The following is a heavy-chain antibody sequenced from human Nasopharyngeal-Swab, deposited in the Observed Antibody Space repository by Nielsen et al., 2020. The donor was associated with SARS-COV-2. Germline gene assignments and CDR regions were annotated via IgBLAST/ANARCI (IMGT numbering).Heavy chain of an antibody. CDR3: ARDSYYYDSSGYYRYYYYYGMDV. CDR2: IYSGGST. J-gene: IGHJ6*02. Sequence: GESLKISCAASEFTVSSNYMSWVRQAPGKGLEWVSVIYSGGSTYYADSVKGRFTISRDNSKNTLYLQMNSLRAEDTAVYYCARDSYYYDSSGYYRYYYYYGMDVWGQGTTVTVSS. CDR1: EFTVSSNY. D-gene: IGHD3-22*01. V-gene: IGHV3-66*01.